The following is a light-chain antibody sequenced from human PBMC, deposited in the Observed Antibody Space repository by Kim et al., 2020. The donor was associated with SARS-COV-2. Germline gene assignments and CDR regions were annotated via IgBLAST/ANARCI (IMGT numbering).Light chain of an antibody. J-gene: IGKJ2*01. CDR3: QQSQSSPYT. CDR2: DAS. V-gene: IGKV1-39*01. CDR1: KSIGNS. Sequence: SASVGDRVTITCRASKSIGNSLNWYQQTPGKAPKLLIYDASTLQTAIPSRFSASGSGTDFALTVSSLQPEDSATYFCQQSQSSPYTFGQGTKLEI.